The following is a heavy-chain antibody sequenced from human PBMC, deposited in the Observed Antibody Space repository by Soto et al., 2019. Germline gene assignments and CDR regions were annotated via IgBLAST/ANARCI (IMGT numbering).Heavy chain of an antibody. CDR3: ARPFYRGYCTDGVCYSYDY. CDR1: GYTLTDYW. CDR2: IFPADSEI. J-gene: IGHJ4*01. Sequence: PGESLKISCQISGYTLTDYWIAWVRQMPGKGLEWMGIIFPADSEIRYSPSFRGHVTISADTSISTAYLQWSSLEASDTAIYYCARPFYRGYCTDGVCYSYDYWGHGTLVTVSS. D-gene: IGHD2-8*01. V-gene: IGHV5-51*01.